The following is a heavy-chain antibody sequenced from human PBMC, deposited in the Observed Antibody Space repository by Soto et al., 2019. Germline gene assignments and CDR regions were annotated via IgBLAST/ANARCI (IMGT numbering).Heavy chain of an antibody. Sequence: GGSLRLSCAASGFTFSNAWMSWVRQAPGKGLEWVGRIKSKTDGGTTDYAAPVKGRFTISRDDSKNTLYLQMNSLKTEDTAVYYCTTDTYYDSSGYFLTDAFDIWGQGTMVTVS. CDR2: IKSKTDGGTT. CDR3: TTDTYYDSSGYFLTDAFDI. V-gene: IGHV3-15*01. D-gene: IGHD3-22*01. CDR1: GFTFSNAW. J-gene: IGHJ3*02.